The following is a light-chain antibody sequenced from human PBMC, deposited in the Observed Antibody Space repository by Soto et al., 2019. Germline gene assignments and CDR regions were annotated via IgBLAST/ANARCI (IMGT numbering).Light chain of an antibody. J-gene: IGLJ3*02. CDR1: SSDVGASNY. CDR3: CSYAGNYFWV. Sequence: QSALTQPRSVSGSPGQSVTISCTGTSSDVGASNYVSWYQQHPGKAPKLMIYDVSKRPSGVHDRFSGSKSGNTASLTISGFQAEDEADYYCCSYAGNYFWVFGGGTQLTV. CDR2: DVS. V-gene: IGLV2-11*01.